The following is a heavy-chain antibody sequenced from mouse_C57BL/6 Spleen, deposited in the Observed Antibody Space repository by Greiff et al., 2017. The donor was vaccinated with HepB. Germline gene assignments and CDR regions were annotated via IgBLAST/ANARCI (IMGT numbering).Heavy chain of an antibody. CDR2: IDPETGGT. J-gene: IGHJ3*01. CDR1: GYTFTDYE. V-gene: IGHV1-15*01. CDR3: TRSDYYGNYEGFAY. D-gene: IGHD2-1*01. Sequence: VKLMESGAELVRPGASVTLSCKASGYTFTDYEMHWVKQTPVHGLEWIGAIDPETGGTAYNQKFKGKAILTADKSSSTAYMELRSLTSEDSAVYYCTRSDYYGNYEGFAYWGQGTLVTVSA.